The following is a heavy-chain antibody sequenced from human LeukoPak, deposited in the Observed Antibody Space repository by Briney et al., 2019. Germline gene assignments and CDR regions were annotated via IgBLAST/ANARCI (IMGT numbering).Heavy chain of an antibody. CDR2: IYHSGST. Sequence: PSETLSLTCTVSGGSISSGGYYWSWIRQPPGKGLEWIGYIYHSGSTYYNPSLKSRVTISVDRSKNQFSLKLSSVTAADTAVYYCARDHHDYSSSSSYFDYWGQGTLVTVSS. CDR1: GGSISSGGYY. V-gene: IGHV4-30-2*01. CDR3: ARDHHDYSSSSSYFDY. D-gene: IGHD6-6*01. J-gene: IGHJ4*02.